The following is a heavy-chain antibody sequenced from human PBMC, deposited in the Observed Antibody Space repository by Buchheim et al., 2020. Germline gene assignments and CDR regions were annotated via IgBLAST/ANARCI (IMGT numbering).Heavy chain of an antibody. D-gene: IGHD3-22*01. J-gene: IGHJ4*02. CDR1: GGSISSYY. V-gene: IGHV4-59*08. CDR2: IYYSGST. Sequence: QVQLQESGPGLVKPSETLSLTCTVSGGSISSYYWSWIRQPPGKGLEWIGYIYYSGSTNYNPSLKSRVTISVDTSKNQFSLKLSSVTAADTAVYYCARVNYDSSGYYPFYFDYWGQGTL. CDR3: ARVNYDSSGYYPFYFDY.